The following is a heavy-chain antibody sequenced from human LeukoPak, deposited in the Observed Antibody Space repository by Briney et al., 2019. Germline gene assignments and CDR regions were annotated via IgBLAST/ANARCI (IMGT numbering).Heavy chain of an antibody. Sequence: GGSLRLSCAASGFTFSSYSMNWDRQAPGKGLEWVSVITGSGGFTQYADSVKGRFTISRDNSKNTVYLQMNSLRVEDTALYYCVRSLDYWGQGTLVTVSS. V-gene: IGHV3-23*01. CDR3: VRSLDY. J-gene: IGHJ4*02. CDR2: ITGSGGFT. CDR1: GFTFSSYS.